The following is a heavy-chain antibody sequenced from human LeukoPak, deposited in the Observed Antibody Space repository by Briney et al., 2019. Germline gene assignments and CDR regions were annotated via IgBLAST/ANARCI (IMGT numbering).Heavy chain of an antibody. D-gene: IGHD6-13*01. J-gene: IGHJ4*02. CDR1: GGSISSHY. Sequence: SETLSLTCTVSGGSISSHYWSWIRQPPGKGLEWVGYIYYSGATNYNPSLKSRVTISVDTSKNQFSLKLSSVTAADTAVYYCARGVYIAAAQYGYWGQGTLVTVSS. V-gene: IGHV4-59*11. CDR2: IYYSGAT. CDR3: ARGVYIAAAQYGY.